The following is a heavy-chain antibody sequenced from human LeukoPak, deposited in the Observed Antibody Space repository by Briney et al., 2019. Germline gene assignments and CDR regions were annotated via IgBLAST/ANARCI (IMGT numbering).Heavy chain of an antibody. J-gene: IGHJ4*02. D-gene: IGHD2-2*01. CDR2: ISSSGSTI. CDR1: GFTFSSYD. CDR3: AREHCSSTSCSYFDY. Sequence: GGSLRLSCAASGFTFSSYDMNWVRQAPGKGLEWVSYISSSGSTIYYADSVKGRFTISRDNAKNSLYLQMNSLRADDTAVYYCAREHCSSTSCSYFDYWGQGTLVTVSS. V-gene: IGHV3-48*03.